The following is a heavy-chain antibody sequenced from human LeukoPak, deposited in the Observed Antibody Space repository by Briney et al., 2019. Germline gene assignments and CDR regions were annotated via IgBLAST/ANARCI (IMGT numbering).Heavy chain of an antibody. J-gene: IGHJ4*02. CDR2: IRSSSSTI. Sequence: PGGSLRLSCTASGFTFSTYSMIWVRQAPGKRLEWVSFIRSSSSTIYYADSVQGRFTISRDNAENSLYLQMNSLRDEDTAVYYCARVNYYALDYWGQGTLVTVSS. V-gene: IGHV3-48*02. D-gene: IGHD3-10*01. CDR3: ARVNYYALDY. CDR1: GFTFSTYS.